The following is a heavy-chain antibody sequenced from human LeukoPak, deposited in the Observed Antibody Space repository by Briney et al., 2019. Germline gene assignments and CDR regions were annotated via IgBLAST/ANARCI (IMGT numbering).Heavy chain of an antibody. D-gene: IGHD2-2*01. Sequence: ASVKVSCKASGYTFTGYYMHWVRQAPGQGLEWMGWISPNSGGTNYAQRFQGRVTMTTDMSISTAYMELSSLTSDDSAVYYCARVVSYCTSTSCYLHYFDYWDQGTLVTVSS. V-gene: IGHV1-2*02. CDR2: ISPNSGGT. J-gene: IGHJ4*02. CDR1: GYTFTGYY. CDR3: ARVVSYCTSTSCYLHYFDY.